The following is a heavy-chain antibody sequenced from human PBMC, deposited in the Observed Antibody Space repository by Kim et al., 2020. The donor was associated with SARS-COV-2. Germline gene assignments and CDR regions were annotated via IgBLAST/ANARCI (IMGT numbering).Heavy chain of an antibody. D-gene: IGHD1-26*01. CDR3: ARGEHSGSYGGVGAFDI. V-gene: IGHV4-59*09. Sequence: KRRVTISVDTTKNQFSLELSSVTAADTAVYYCARGEHSGSYGGVGAFDIWGQGTMVTVSS. J-gene: IGHJ3*02.